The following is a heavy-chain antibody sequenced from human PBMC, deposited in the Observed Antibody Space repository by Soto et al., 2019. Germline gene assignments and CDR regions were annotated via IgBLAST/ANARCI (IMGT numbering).Heavy chain of an antibody. CDR1: GGTFSSYT. J-gene: IGHJ5*02. CDR2: IIPILGIA. CDR3: ARDKAIVAAAGTGEFDP. Sequence: QVQLVQSGAEVKKPGSSVKVSCKASGGTFSSYTISWVRQAPGQGLEWMGRIIPILGIANYAQKFQGRVTITADKSPSTAYMELSSLRSEDTAVYYCARDKAIVAAAGTGEFDPWGQGTLVTVSS. D-gene: IGHD6-13*01. V-gene: IGHV1-69*08.